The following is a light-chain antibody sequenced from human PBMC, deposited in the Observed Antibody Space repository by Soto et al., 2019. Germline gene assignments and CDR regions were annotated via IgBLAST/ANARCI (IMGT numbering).Light chain of an antibody. CDR2: GAS. CDR3: QQYCTSPGT. CDR1: QSVSSNF. Sequence: EIVLTQSPGTLSLSPGDRATLSCRASQSVSSNFLAWYQQKPGQAPNLLISGASSRATGIPDRFSGSGSGTDVTLTISRLEPEDFALYSCQQYCTSPGTFGQGTKLEIK. V-gene: IGKV3-20*01. J-gene: IGKJ2*02.